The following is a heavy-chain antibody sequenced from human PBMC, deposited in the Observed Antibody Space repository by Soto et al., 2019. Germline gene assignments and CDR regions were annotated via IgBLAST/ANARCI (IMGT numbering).Heavy chain of an antibody. V-gene: IGHV1-69*02. CDR1: GDTFSSYS. D-gene: IGHD3-10*01. J-gene: IGHJ4*02. CDR2: VNPILSMS. Sequence: SVKVSCQASGDTFSSYSINWVRQAPGLGLEWMGRVNPILSMSNYAQRFQGRVTMTADKSTSTAYMELSGLRSEDTAMYYCATSYGSGYRAFDYWGQGALVTVSS. CDR3: ATSYGSGYRAFDY.